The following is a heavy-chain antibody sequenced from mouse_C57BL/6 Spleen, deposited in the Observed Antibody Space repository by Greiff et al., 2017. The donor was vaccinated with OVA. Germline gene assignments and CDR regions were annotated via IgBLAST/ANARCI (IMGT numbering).Heavy chain of an antibody. Sequence: QVQLQQSGPELVKPGASVKISCKASGYAFSSSWMNWVKQRPGKGLEWIGRIYPGDGDTNYNGKFKGKATLTADKSSSTAYMHLSSLTSEDSAVYFCARARYCGSSAWFAYWGQRTLVTVSA. CDR2: IYPGDGDT. D-gene: IGHD1-1*01. CDR1: GYAFSSSW. V-gene: IGHV1-82*01. J-gene: IGHJ3*01. CDR3: ARARYCGSSAWFAY.